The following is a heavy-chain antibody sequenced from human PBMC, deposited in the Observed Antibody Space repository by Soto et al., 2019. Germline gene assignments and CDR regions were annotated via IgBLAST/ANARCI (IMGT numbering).Heavy chain of an antibody. D-gene: IGHD3-16*01. CDR1: GGSISSGAYY. Sequence: QLQLQESGPGLVKPSETLSLTCTVSGGSISSGAYYWGWIRQPPGKGLEWIGSVYYSGTTYYSPSLKSRVTISVDTSKNQLSLRLTSVTAADTAVYSCARHSFAAVTTGWFDPRGQGTLVTVSS. CDR3: ARHSFAAVTTGWFDP. V-gene: IGHV4-39*01. J-gene: IGHJ5*02. CDR2: VYYSGTT.